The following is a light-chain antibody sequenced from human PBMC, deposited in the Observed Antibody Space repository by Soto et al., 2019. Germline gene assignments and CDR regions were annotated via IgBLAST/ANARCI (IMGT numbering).Light chain of an antibody. CDR1: QSISSW. J-gene: IGKJ3*01. Sequence: DIQITQSPSTLSASVGDRVNITWRASQSISSWLAWYQQKAGEAPKLLMYKASTLDSGVPSRFRGSGSGTEFTLPISRLQPEDFETYYCQQYNNYAFTFGPGTKVDIK. CDR3: QQYNNYAFT. V-gene: IGKV1-5*03. CDR2: KAS.